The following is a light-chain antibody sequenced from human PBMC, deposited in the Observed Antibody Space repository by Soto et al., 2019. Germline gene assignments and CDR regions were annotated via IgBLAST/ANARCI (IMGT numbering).Light chain of an antibody. J-gene: IGLJ2*01. CDR2: EVS. V-gene: IGLV2-14*01. Sequence: QSVLAQPASVSGSPGQSITISCTGTSSDVGGYNYVSWYQQHPGKAPKLMIYEVSNRPSGVSNRFSGPKSGNTASLTISGLQAEDEADYYCSSYTSSSTHVVFGGGTQLTVL. CDR3: SSYTSSSTHVV. CDR1: SSDVGGYNY.